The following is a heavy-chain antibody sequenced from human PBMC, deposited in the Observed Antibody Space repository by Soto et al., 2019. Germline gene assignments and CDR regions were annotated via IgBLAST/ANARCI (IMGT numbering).Heavy chain of an antibody. CDR1: GFTFSSYS. V-gene: IGHV3-21*01. J-gene: IGHJ4*02. CDR3: ARDRSMTTVVAEFGY. Sequence: EVQLVESGGGLVKPGGSLRLSCAASGFTFSSYSMNWVRQAPGKGLEWVSSISSSSSYIYYADSVKGRFTISRDNAKNSLYLQMNSLRAEDTAVYYCARDRSMTTVVAEFGYWGQGTLVTVSS. CDR2: ISSSSSYI. D-gene: IGHD4-17*01.